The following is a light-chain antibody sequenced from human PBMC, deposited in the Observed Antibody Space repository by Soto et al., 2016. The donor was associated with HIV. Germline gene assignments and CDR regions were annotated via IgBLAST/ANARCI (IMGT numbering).Light chain of an antibody. CDR2: KAS. CDR1: QSVSTW. J-gene: IGKJ2*01. V-gene: IGKV1-5*03. CDR3: QQYNSYIYT. Sequence: DIQMTQSPSTLSASVGDRVTITCRASQSVSTWLAWYQQRPGKAPKLLIYKASSLESGVPSRFSGSGSGTKFTLTISGLQPDDLATYYCQQYNSYIYTFGQGTKLHIK.